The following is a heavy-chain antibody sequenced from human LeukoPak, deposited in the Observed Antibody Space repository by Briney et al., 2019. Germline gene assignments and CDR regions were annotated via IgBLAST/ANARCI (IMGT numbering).Heavy chain of an antibody. J-gene: IGHJ6*02. CDR1: GGSFSGYY. CDR2: INHSGST. D-gene: IGHD3-10*01. Sequence: PSETLSLTCAVYGGSFSGYYWSWIRQPPGKGLEWIGEINHSGSTNYNPSLKSRVTISVDTSKNQFSLKLTSVTAADTAVYYCARGSGGTKYYYYYGMDVWGQGTTVTVSS. V-gene: IGHV4-34*01. CDR3: ARGSGGTKYYYYYGMDV.